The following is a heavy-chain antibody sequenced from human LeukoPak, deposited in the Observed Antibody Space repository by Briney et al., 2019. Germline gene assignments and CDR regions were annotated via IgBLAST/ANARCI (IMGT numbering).Heavy chain of an antibody. CDR3: ARGPMLNYYGSGSYYSYYYYGMDV. J-gene: IGHJ6*02. CDR1: GGSFSGYY. CDR2: INHSGST. D-gene: IGHD3-10*01. V-gene: IGHV4-34*01. Sequence: SETLSLTCAVYGGSFSGYYWSWIRQPPGKGLEWIGEINHSGSTKYNPSLKSRVTISVDTSKNQFSLKLSSVTAADTAVYYCARGPMLNYYGSGSYYSYYYYGMDVWGQGTTVTVSS.